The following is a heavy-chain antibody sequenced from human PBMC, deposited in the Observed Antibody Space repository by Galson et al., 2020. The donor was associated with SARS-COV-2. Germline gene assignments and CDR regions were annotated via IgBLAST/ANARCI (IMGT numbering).Heavy chain of an antibody. Sequence: SETLSLTCGVSGDYVTSGGYYWSWVRQHPGKGLEWIGYIYYSGTTYYNTSLQSRLTISVDTSKNQFSLKMTSLTAADTAVYYCARVAAAVKGAFDIWGQGTMVTVSS. J-gene: IGHJ3*02. CDR1: GDYVTSGGYY. CDR2: IYYSGTT. D-gene: IGHD6-13*01. CDR3: ARVAAAVKGAFDI. V-gene: IGHV4-31*11.